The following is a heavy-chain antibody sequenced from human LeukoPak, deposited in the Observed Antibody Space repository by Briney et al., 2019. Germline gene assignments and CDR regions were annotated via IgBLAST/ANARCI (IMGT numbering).Heavy chain of an antibody. D-gene: IGHD2/OR15-2a*01. Sequence: SETLSLTCAVYGGSFSGYYWSWIRQPPGKGLEWIGEINHSGSTNYNPSLKSRVTISVDTSKNQFSLKLSSVTAADTAVYYCTRVLNWFDPWGQGTLVTVSS. J-gene: IGHJ5*02. CDR2: INHSGST. V-gene: IGHV4-34*01. CDR1: GGSFSGYY. CDR3: TRVLNWFDP.